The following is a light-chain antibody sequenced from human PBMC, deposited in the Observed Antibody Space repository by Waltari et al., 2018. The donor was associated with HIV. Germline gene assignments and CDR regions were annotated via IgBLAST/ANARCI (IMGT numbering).Light chain of an antibody. J-gene: IGLJ2*01. Sequence: QSALTQPASVSGSPGHSITISCTGTSRDVWSYNLFSWYQQPPGKAPKLIIYEVSKLPSGVSNRYSGSKSGSTASLTISGLQPEDEADYCCCSYASTTDTYVVFGGGTKLTVL. CDR3: CSYASTTDTYVV. CDR2: EVS. V-gene: IGLV2-23*02. CDR1: SRDVWSYNL.